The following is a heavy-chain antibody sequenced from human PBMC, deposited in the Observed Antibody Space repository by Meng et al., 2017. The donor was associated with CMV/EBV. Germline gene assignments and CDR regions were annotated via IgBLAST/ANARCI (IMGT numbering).Heavy chain of an antibody. CDR2: INHSGST. V-gene: IGHV4-34*01. D-gene: IGHD2-15*01. CDR3: ASSLTYPDY. CDR1: GGSFSGYY. J-gene: IGHJ4*02. Sequence: QGPLREWGGGLLRPSVALALTCAVYGGSFSGYYWSWIRQPPGKGLEWIGEINHSGSTNYNPSLKSRVTISVDTSKNQFSLKLSSVTAADTAVYYCASSLTYPDYWGQGTLVTVSS.